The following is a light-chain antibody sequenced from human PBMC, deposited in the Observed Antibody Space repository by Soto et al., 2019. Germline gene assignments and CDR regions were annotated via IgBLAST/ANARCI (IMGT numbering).Light chain of an antibody. CDR3: QQYNNWPPIT. Sequence: EIVMTQSPATLSVSPGERAALSCRSSQSVSSNLAWYQQKPGQAPRLLIYGASARATGIPARFSGSGSGTEFTLTISRLGPEDFAVYYCQQYNNWPPITFGQGTRLEIK. V-gene: IGKV3-15*01. CDR1: QSVSSN. J-gene: IGKJ5*01. CDR2: GAS.